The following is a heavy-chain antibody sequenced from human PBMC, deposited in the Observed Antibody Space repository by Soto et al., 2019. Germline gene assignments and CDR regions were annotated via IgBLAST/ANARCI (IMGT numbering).Heavy chain of an antibody. Sequence: GAAVKVSCKVSGYTLTELSMHWVQQAPGKGLEWMGGFDPEDGETIYAQKFQGRVTMTEDTSTDTAYMELSSLRSEDTAVYYCATVSRIVGTIDAFDIWGQGTMVTVSS. CDR2: FDPEDGET. J-gene: IGHJ3*02. D-gene: IGHD1-26*01. CDR3: ATVSRIVGTIDAFDI. CDR1: GYTLTELS. V-gene: IGHV1-24*01.